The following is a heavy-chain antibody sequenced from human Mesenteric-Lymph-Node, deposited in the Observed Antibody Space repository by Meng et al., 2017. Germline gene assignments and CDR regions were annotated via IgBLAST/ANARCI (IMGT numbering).Heavy chain of an antibody. CDR3: ASPHDYGDMNWFDP. CDR2: IIPIFGTA. CDR1: GGTFSSYA. Sequence: QVQLVQAGAEVKKPGSSVKVSCKASGGTFSSYAISWVRQAPGQGLEWMGGIIPIFGTANYAQKFQGRVTMTRDTSISTAYMELSRLGSDDTAVYYCASPHDYGDMNWFDPWGQGALVTVSS. V-gene: IGHV1-69*06. D-gene: IGHD4-17*01. J-gene: IGHJ5*02.